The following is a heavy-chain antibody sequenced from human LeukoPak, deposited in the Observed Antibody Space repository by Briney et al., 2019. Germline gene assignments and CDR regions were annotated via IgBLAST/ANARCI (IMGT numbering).Heavy chain of an antibody. Sequence: GGSLRLSCADSGFTFSDYYMGWIRQAPGKGLEWVSYISGSGSIIFYADSVKGRFTISRDNAKNSLYLQMNSLRAEDTAVYYCGRDFGLYGTKRSFDIWGQGTMVTVSS. CDR3: GRDFGLYGTKRSFDI. CDR1: GFTFSDYY. V-gene: IGHV3-11*01. J-gene: IGHJ3*02. D-gene: IGHD1-7*01. CDR2: ISGSGSII.